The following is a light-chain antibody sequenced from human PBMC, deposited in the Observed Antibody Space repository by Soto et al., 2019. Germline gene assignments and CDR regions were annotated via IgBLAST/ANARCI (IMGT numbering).Light chain of an antibody. CDR2: DAS. CDR1: QSIGTY. CDR3: QQCRNWPLT. V-gene: IGKV3-11*01. J-gene: IGKJ4*01. Sequence: EIVLTQSPATLSLSPGERATLSCRASQSIGTYLAWYQQKPGQPPRLLIYDASNRATDIPDRFSGSGSGTDFTLTISSLEPEDFAVYYCQQCRNWPLTFGGGTKVEIK.